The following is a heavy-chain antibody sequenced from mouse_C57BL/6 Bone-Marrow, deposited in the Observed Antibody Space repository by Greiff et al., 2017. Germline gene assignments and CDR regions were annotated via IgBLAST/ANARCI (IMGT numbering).Heavy chain of an antibody. D-gene: IGHD1-1*01. CDR3: ARHRYYYGSSYDY. Sequence: EVTLVESGGDLVKPGGSLKPSCAASGFTFSSYGMSWVRQTPDKRLEWVATISSGGSYTYYPDSVNGRFTISIYNAKNPLYLQMSSLKSEDTAMYYCARHRYYYGSSYDYWGQGTTLTVSS. CDR2: ISSGGSYT. J-gene: IGHJ2*01. CDR1: GFTFSSYG. V-gene: IGHV5-6*01.